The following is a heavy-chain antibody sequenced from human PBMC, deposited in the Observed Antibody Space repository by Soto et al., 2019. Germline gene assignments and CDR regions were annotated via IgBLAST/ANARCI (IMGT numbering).Heavy chain of an antibody. J-gene: IGHJ4*02. D-gene: IGHD3-16*01. CDR3: AREEKQLSRYGGDFDY. V-gene: IGHV4-61*01. CDR1: DGSVNTGNYY. CDR2: IYYIGTT. Sequence: QVQLQESGPGLVKPSETLSLTCSVSDGSVNTGNYYWSWIRQPPGKGLEWIGHIYYIGTTNYNPSLKSRVTLSVDPSKNQFSLKVTSVTAAETAVYFCAREEKQLSRYGGDFDYWGQGILVTVSS.